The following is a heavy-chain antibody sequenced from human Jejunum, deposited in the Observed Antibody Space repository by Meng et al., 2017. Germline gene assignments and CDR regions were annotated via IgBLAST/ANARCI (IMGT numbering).Heavy chain of an antibody. J-gene: IGHJ4*02. V-gene: IGHV3-21*01. CDR1: GFTFSSYT. Sequence: GESLKISCSASGFTFSSYTVNWVRQAPGKGLEWVASISDTSKYIYYTKSVSGRFTISRDNAKNSLFLQMNSLRAEDTGVYYCARGGREWNLLGSFDYWGQGALVTVSS. CDR3: ARGGREWNLLGSFDY. D-gene: IGHD1-1*01. CDR2: ISDTSKYI.